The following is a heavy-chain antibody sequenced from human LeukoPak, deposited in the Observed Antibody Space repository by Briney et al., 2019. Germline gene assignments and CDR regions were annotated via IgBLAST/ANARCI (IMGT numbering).Heavy chain of an antibody. D-gene: IGHD3-10*01. CDR1: GFTFSGSA. CDR3: ARDPHYYPRYYMDV. Sequence: GGSLRLSCAASGFTFSGSAMHWVRQASGKGLEWVGRIRSKANSYATAYAASVKGRFTISRDDSKNTAYLQMNSLKTEDTAVYYCARDPHYYPRYYMDVWGKGTTVTVSS. J-gene: IGHJ6*03. CDR2: IRSKANSYAT. V-gene: IGHV3-73*01.